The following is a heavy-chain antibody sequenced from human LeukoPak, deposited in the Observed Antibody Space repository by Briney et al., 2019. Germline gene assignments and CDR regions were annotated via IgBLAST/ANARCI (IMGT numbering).Heavy chain of an antibody. CDR3: ARMGGGTFGDC. CDR1: GVSFCIYA. J-gene: IGHJ4*02. V-gene: IGHV3-23*01. CDR2: ISVDGHST. D-gene: IGHD2-15*01. Sequence: GGALRLSCAASGVSFCIYAISWVRRGPGKGLGWGSSISVDGHSTYYADSLKGRFTISRDNSKNTLYLQMNSLRAEDTALYYCARMGGGTFGDCWGQGTLVTVSS.